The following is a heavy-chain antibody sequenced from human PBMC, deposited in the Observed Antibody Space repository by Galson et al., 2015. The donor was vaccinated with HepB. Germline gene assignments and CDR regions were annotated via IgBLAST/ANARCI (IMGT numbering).Heavy chain of an antibody. Sequence: SLRLSCAASGFIFSTCSMNWVRQAPGKGLEWVSSITHTRGFMYYADSLKGRFTISRDNAKNSLYLQMNSLTAADTAVYYCARSGSTGQVYYWGQGTLVTVSS. J-gene: IGHJ4*02. CDR3: ARSGSTGQVYY. CDR1: GFIFSTCS. D-gene: IGHD1-14*01. CDR2: ITHTRGFM. V-gene: IGHV3-21*06.